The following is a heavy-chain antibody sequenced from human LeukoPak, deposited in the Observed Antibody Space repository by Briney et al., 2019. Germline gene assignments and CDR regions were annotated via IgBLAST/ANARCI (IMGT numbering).Heavy chain of an antibody. CDR2: INHNGNVN. V-gene: IGHV3-7*03. CDR3: ARGGGLDV. CDR1: GFTFSSYW. Sequence: GGSLRLSCAASGFTFSSYWMNWARQAPGKGLEWVASINHNGNVNYYVDSVEGRFTISRDNAKNSLYLQMSNLRAKDTAVYFCARGGGLDVWGQGATVTVSS. J-gene: IGHJ6*02. D-gene: IGHD3-16*01.